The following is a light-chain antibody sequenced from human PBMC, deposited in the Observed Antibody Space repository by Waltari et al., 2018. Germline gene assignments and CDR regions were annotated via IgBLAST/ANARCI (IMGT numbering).Light chain of an antibody. J-gene: IGKJ2*01. CDR1: QTISTY. Sequence: DIQMTQSPSSLSASVGDSVTITCRASQTISTYLNWYHQTAGKAPKLLIYAASTLQSGVPSRFRGSGSGTDFTLTISSLQPEDFATYYCHQSHTTPHTFGQGTKLEIK. V-gene: IGKV1-39*01. CDR2: AAS. CDR3: HQSHTTPHT.